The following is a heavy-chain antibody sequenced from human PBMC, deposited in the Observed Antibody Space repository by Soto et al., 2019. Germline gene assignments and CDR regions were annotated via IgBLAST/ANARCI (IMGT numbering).Heavy chain of an antibody. V-gene: IGHV1-69*13. CDR3: AGDSSSWYYYYYYGMDV. CDR2: IIPIFGTA. D-gene: IGHD6-13*01. Sequence: SVKVSCKASGGTFSSYAISWVRQAPGQGLEWMGGIIPIFGTANYAQKFQGRVTITADESTSTAYMELSSLRSEDTAVYYCAGDSSSWYYYYYYGMDVWGQGTTVTVSS. CDR1: GGTFSSYA. J-gene: IGHJ6*02.